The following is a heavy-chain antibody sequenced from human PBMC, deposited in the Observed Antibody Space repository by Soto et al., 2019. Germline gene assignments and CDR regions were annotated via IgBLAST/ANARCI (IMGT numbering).Heavy chain of an antibody. CDR2: INPNGGVT. V-gene: IGHV1-2*04. D-gene: IGHD5-12*01. J-gene: IGHJ6*03. Sequence: QVQLVQSGAEVRKPGASVTVSCRSSGDSFNDYYIHWVRQAPGQGFEWMGWINPNGGVTKYAQKFQGWVSMTRDTSIRTVYMQLSRLGSDDPAVYYCARESGGATATLDYYYFYMDVWGTGTTVTVSS. CDR3: ARESGGATATLDYYYFYMDV. CDR1: GDSFNDYY.